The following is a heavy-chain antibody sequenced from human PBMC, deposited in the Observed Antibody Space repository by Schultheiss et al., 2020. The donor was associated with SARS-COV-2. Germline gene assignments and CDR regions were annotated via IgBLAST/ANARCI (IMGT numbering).Heavy chain of an antibody. CDR1: GFTFSSYA. CDR2: IWYDGSNK. CDR3: AREPTKNGGNAFDI. V-gene: IGHV3-33*08. Sequence: GGSLRLSCAASGFTFSSYAMSWVRQAPGKGLEWVAVIWYDGSNKYYADSVKGRFTISRDNSKNTLYLQMNSLRAEDTAVYYCAREPTKNGGNAFDIWGQGTMVTVSS. J-gene: IGHJ3*02. D-gene: IGHD3-16*01.